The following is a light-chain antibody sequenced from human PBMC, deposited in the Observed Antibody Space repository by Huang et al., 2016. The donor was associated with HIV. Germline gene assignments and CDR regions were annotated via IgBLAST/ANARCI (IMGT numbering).Light chain of an antibody. J-gene: IGKJ1*01. Sequence: EIVLTQSPATLSLSPGERATLSCRASQSVSSYLAWYQHKPGQAPRLVSDDTSNRAAGIPARVSGSGSGTDFTLTISSLEPEDFAVYYCQQRDNWHWPFGQGTKVEIK. CDR2: DTS. CDR1: QSVSSY. CDR3: QQRDNWHWP. V-gene: IGKV3-11*01.